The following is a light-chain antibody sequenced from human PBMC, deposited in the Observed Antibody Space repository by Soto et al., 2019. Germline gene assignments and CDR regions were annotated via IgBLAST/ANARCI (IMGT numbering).Light chain of an antibody. CDR3: ESYGSSLSGVV. J-gene: IGLJ2*01. V-gene: IGLV1-40*01. Sequence: QAVVTQPPSVSGAPGQRVTISCTGSSSNIGAGYEVHWYQQLPGTAPKLLIYGNIYRPSGVPDRFSGSTSGTSVALATAGLQAEDDADYHRESYGSSLSGVVFGGGTKLTVL. CDR1: SSNIGAGYE. CDR2: GNI.